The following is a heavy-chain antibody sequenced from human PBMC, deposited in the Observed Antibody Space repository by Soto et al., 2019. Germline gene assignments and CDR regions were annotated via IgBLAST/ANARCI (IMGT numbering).Heavy chain of an antibody. Sequence: GGSLRLSCAASGFSFSSYAMTWVRQAPGRGLEWVSAISGSGSPTYYADSVKGRFTISRDNSKNTLYLQMNSLRAEDTAVYYCARDRGGPPLRYYYGMDVWGQGTTVTVSS. CDR1: GFSFSSYA. CDR2: ISGSGSPT. V-gene: IGHV3-23*01. J-gene: IGHJ6*02. D-gene: IGHD2-15*01. CDR3: ARDRGGPPLRYYYGMDV.